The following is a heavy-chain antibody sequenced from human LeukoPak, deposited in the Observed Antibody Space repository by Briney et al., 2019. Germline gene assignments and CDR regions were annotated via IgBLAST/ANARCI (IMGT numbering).Heavy chain of an antibody. Sequence: PSETLSLTCAVSGYSISSGYHWGWIRQPPGKGLEWIGSIYHGGTTYYNPSLKSRVTMSVDTSKNQFSLKLSSVTAADTAVYYCARDTGYQDIVVVPAAINYYYYYMDVWGKGTTVIVSS. CDR1: GYSISSGYH. D-gene: IGHD2-2*01. J-gene: IGHJ6*03. V-gene: IGHV4-38-2*02. CDR2: IYHGGTT. CDR3: ARDTGYQDIVVVPAAINYYYYYMDV.